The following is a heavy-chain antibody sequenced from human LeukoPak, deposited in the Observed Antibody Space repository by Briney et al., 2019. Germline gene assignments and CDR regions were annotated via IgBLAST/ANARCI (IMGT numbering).Heavy chain of an antibody. CDR1: GFTFSSYG. J-gene: IGHJ4*02. Sequence: GGSLRLSCAASGFTFSSYGMHWVRQAPGKGLEWVAVISYDGSNKYYADSVKGRFTISRDNSKNTLYLQMNSLRAEDTAVYYCAKDSNYDFWSGYYYFDYWGQGTLVTVSP. V-gene: IGHV3-30*18. CDR3: AKDSNYDFWSGYYYFDY. D-gene: IGHD3-3*01. CDR2: ISYDGSNK.